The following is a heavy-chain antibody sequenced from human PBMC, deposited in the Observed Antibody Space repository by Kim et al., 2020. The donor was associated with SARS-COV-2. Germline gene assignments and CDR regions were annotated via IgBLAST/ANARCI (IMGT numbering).Heavy chain of an antibody. D-gene: IGHD5-18*01. J-gene: IGHJ4*02. V-gene: IGHV3-30*01. Sequence: YYADSVKGRFTISRDNSKNTLYLQMNSLRAEDTAVYYCARGGYIYGDFDYWGQGTLVTVSS. CDR3: ARGGYIYGDFDY.